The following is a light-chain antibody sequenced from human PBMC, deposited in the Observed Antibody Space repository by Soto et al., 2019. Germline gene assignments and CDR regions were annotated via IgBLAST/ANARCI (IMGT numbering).Light chain of an antibody. CDR2: DAY. J-gene: IGKJ1*01. Sequence: EIVMTQSPATLSVSPGERATLSCRASQSVSSYLAWYQQKPGQAPRLLIYDAYNRATGIQARFSGTGSGTDFTLTISRLEPEDFAVYYCKQYGSSPVTFGQGTKVDIK. V-gene: IGKV3-20*01. CDR3: KQYGSSPVT. CDR1: QSVSSY.